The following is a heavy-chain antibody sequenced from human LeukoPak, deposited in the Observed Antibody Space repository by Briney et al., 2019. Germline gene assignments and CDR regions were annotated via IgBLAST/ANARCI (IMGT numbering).Heavy chain of an antibody. CDR2: IYTGGTT. CDR1: GFTVSVTH. CDR3: ARDQATSGGGLDS. J-gene: IGHJ4*02. V-gene: IGHV3-53*01. Sequence: GGSLRLSCAAPGFTVSVTHMSWVRQAPGKGLEWISAIYTGGTTYYSDSVEGRFTISRDKSKNTLYLHMDSPRVEDTAVYYCARDQATSGGGLDSWGQGTLVTVSS. D-gene: IGHD3-16*01.